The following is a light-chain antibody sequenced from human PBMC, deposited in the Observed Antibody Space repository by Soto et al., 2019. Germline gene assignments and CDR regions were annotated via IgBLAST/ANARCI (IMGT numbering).Light chain of an antibody. CDR2: DAS. CDR1: HTISIW. V-gene: IGKV1-5*01. Sequence: DIQMTQSPSTLSASVGDRVTITCRARHTISIWLAWYQQKPGKAPKLLIYDASILESGVPSRFSGSGSGTEFTLTISSLQPEDFATYYCQQVHSFPLTVGPGTKVDIK. J-gene: IGKJ3*01. CDR3: QQVHSFPLT.